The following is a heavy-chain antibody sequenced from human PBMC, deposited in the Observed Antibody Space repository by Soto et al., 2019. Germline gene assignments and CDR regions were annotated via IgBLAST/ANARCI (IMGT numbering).Heavy chain of an antibody. CDR2: INPNSGGT. CDR1: GYTFTGYY. D-gene: IGHD1-7*01. CDR3: ARETGTTLYYYYYGMDV. V-gene: IGHV1-2*02. Sequence: ASVKVSCKASGYTFTGYYMHWVRQAPGQGLEWMGWINPNSGGTNYAQKFQGRVTMTRDTSISTAYMGLSRLRSDDTAVYYCARETGTTLYYYYYGMDVWGQGTTVTVSS. J-gene: IGHJ6*02.